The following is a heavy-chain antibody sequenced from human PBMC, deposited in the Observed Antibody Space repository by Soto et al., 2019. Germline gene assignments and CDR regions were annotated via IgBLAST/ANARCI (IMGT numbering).Heavy chain of an antibody. J-gene: IGHJ6*02. V-gene: IGHV3-23*01. Sequence: GGSLRLSCAASGFTFSSYAMSWVRQAPGKGLEWVSAISGSGGSTYYADSVKGRFTIPRDNSKNTLYLQMNSLRAEDTAVYYCANLGAYYYYGMDVWGQGTTVTVSS. CDR1: GFTFSSYA. CDR3: ANLGAYYYYGMDV. CDR2: ISGSGGST.